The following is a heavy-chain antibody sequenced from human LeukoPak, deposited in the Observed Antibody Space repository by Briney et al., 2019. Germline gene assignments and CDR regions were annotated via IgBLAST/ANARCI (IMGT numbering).Heavy chain of an antibody. CDR3: ARLSYCSSTSCSNGVYFDH. Sequence: PSETLSLTCAVSGYSISSGYYWGWIRQPPGKGLEWIGSIYHSGSTYYNPSLKSRVTISVDTSKNQFSLKLSSVTAADTAVYYCARLSYCSSTSCSNGVYFDHWGRGTLVTVSS. D-gene: IGHD2-2*01. V-gene: IGHV4-38-2*01. J-gene: IGHJ4*02. CDR2: IYHSGST. CDR1: GYSISSGYY.